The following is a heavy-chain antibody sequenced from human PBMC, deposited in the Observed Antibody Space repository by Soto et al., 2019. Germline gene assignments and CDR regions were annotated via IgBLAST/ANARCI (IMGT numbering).Heavy chain of an antibody. CDR2: IYYSGST. J-gene: IGHJ6*03. CDR3: ARAGSGLYYYYYYMDV. V-gene: IGHV4-59*08. D-gene: IGHD1-1*01. CDR1: GGSISSYY. Sequence: QVQLQESGPGLVKPSETLSLTCTVSGGSISSYYWSWIRQPLGKGLEWIGYIYYSGSTNYNPSLKSRVTISVDTSKNQFSLKLSSVTAADTAVYYCARAGSGLYYYYYYMDVWGKGTTVTVSS.